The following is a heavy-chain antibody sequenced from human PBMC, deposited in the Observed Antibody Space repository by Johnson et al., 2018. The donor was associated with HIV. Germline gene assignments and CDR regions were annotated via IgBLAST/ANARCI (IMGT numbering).Heavy chain of an antibody. CDR3: ARSLPYSSSVGFDI. CDR1: GFTFSSYW. Sequence: VQLVESGGGLVQPGGSLRLSCAASGFTFSSYWMSWVRQAPGQGLEWVANIKQDGSEKYYVDSVKGRFTISRDNAKNSLYLQMNSLRAEDTAVYYCARSLPYSSSVGFDIWGQGTMVTVSS. CDR2: IKQDGSEK. D-gene: IGHD6-6*01. J-gene: IGHJ3*02. V-gene: IGHV3-7*01.